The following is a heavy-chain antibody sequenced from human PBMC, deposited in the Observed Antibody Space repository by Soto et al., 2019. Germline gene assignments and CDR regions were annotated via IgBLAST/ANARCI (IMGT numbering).Heavy chain of an antibody. CDR1: GFTFTNYA. D-gene: IGHD5-12*01. CDR2: ISYDGSNK. Sequence: QVQLVESGGNVVQPGRSLRLSCAASGFTFTNYAMHWVRQAPGKGLEWVSIISYDGSNKYYADSVKGRFTISRDNSKNTLYLQMNSLRAEDTAVYYCAKTRGYEPYYYGLDVW. CDR3: AKTRGYEPYYYGLDV. J-gene: IGHJ6*01. V-gene: IGHV3-30*18.